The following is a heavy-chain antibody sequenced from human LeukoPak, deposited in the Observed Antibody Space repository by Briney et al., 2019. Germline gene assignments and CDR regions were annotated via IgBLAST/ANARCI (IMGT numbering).Heavy chain of an antibody. CDR3: ARDSDSTLGGYFDY. CDR2: IYYSGST. CDR1: GGSISSYY. J-gene: IGHJ4*02. Sequence: PSETLSLTCTVSGGSISSYYWSWIRQPPGKGLEWIGYIYYSGSTNYNPSLKSRVTISVDTSKNQFSLKLSSVTAADTAVYYCARDSDSTLGGYFDYWGQGTLVTVSS. D-gene: IGHD2/OR15-2a*01. V-gene: IGHV4-59*01.